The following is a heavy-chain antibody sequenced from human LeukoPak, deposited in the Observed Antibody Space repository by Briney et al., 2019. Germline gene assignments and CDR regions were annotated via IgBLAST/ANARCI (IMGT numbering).Heavy chain of an antibody. CDR1: GGSFSGYY. CDR3: ARGAGDSDYGSDNLSPGGRSGFWFDP. D-gene: IGHD3-22*01. Sequence: SETLSLTCAVYGGSFSGYYWSWIRQPPGKGLEWIGEINHSGTPNYNPSLKSRVTISVDTSKNQFSLKLSSVTAADTAVYYCARGAGDSDYGSDNLSPGGRSGFWFDPWGQGNLVTVSS. V-gene: IGHV4-34*01. CDR2: INHSGTP. J-gene: IGHJ5*02.